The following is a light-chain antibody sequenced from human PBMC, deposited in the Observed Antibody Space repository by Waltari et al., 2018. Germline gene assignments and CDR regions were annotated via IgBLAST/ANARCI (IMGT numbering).Light chain of an antibody. CDR3: HVWHPHVDPGV. J-gene: IGLJ1*01. CDR2: YDR. CDR1: NIGTYR. Sequence: SYVVTQPPSVSVAPGETATLTFGGDNIGTYRLHRYQPKAGQAPVLVIFYDRDRPSGIPDRFSGSNSGNTATLTISRVEAGDEARYYCHVWHPHVDPGVFGTGTEVTVL. V-gene: IGLV3-21*04.